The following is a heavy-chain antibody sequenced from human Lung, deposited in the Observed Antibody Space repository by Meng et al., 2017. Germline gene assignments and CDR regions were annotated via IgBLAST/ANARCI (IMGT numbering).Heavy chain of an antibody. CDR1: GGSFSDYY. V-gene: IGHV4-34*01. J-gene: IGHJ4*02. CDR2: INHSGST. D-gene: IGHD4-11*01. Sequence: QGPVQQWGAGLLKPSATLSLTCVVSGGSFSDYYWSWIRQPPGKGLEWIGEINHSGSTNYNPSLESRATISVDTSQNNLSLKLSSVTAADSAVYYCARGPTTMAHDFDYWGQGTLVTVSS. CDR3: ARGPTTMAHDFDY.